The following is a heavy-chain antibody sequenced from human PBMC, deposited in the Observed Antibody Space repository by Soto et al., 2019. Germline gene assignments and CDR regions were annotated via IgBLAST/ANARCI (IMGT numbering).Heavy chain of an antibody. CDR3: ARVTGRYYYGMDV. J-gene: IGHJ6*02. V-gene: IGHV4-34*01. Sequence: QVQLQQWGAGLLKPSETLSLTCAVYGGSFSGYYWSWIRQPPGKGLEWIGEINHSGSTNYNPSLKSRVTISVDTSKNQFSLKLRSVTAADTAVYYCARVTGRYYYGMDVWGQGTTGTVSS. CDR1: GGSFSGYY. CDR2: INHSGST.